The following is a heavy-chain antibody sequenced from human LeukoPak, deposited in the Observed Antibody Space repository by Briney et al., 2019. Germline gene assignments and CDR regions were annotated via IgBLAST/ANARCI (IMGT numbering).Heavy chain of an antibody. D-gene: IGHD5-12*01. CDR3: AKGDGYSGYEGWFDP. J-gene: IGHJ5*02. Sequence: GGSLRLSCAASGFTFSSYAMSWVRQAPGKGLEWVSAISGSGGSTYYADSVKGRFTISRDNSKNTLYLQMNSLRAEDTAVYYCAKGDGYSGYEGWFDPWGQGTLVTVSS. V-gene: IGHV3-23*01. CDR1: GFTFSSYA. CDR2: ISGSGGST.